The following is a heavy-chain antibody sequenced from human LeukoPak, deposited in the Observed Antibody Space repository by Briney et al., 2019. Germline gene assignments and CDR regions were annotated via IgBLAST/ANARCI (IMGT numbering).Heavy chain of an antibody. Sequence: PSETLSLTCTVSGGSLSSYYWSWIRQPPGKGLEWIGYIYASGSTNYNPSLKGRVTISVDTSKNQFSLRLSSVTAADTAVYYCARHLVRGVLDYWGQGTLVTVSS. CDR3: ARHLVRGVLDY. CDR2: IYASGST. J-gene: IGHJ4*02. D-gene: IGHD3-10*01. CDR1: GGSLSSYY. V-gene: IGHV4-59*08.